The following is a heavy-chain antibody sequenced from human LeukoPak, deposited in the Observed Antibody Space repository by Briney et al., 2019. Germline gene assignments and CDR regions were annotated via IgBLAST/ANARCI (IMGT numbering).Heavy chain of an antibody. CDR2: IIPIFGTA. CDR1: GGTFSSYA. V-gene: IGHV1-69*01. CDR3: ARDHRSSGSYVSRDYYYYYGMDV. Sequence: ASVKVSCKASGGTFSSYAISWVRQAPGQGLEWVGGIIPIFGTANYAQKFQGRVTITADESTSTAYMELSSLRSEDTAVYYCARDHRSSGSYVSRDYYYYYGMDVWGQGTTVTVSS. J-gene: IGHJ6*02. D-gene: IGHD1-26*01.